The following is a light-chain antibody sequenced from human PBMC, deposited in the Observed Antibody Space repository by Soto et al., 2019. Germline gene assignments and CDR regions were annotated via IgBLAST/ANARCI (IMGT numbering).Light chain of an antibody. CDR3: QTWATVPDWV. J-gene: IGLJ3*02. V-gene: IGLV4-69*01. CDR1: SGHSTYA. Sequence: QPVLTQSPSASASLGASVKLTCTLSSGHSTYAIAWHQQQPEKGPRYLMKLDSDVSHSKGDGIPDRFSGSSSGAERYLTISSLQSEDEADYYCQTWATVPDWVFGGGTKVTVL. CDR2: LDSDVSH.